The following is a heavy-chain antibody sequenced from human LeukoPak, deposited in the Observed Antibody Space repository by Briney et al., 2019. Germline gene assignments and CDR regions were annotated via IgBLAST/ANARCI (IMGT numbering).Heavy chain of an antibody. CDR3: TTLTRYRAPLLRVSGYFDY. D-gene: IGHD1-1*01. V-gene: IGHV3-74*01. J-gene: IGHJ4*02. Sequence: PGGSLRLSCAASGFTFSSYWMHWVRQAPGKGLVWVSRINSDGSSTSYADSVKGRFTISRDDSKNTLYLQMNSLKTEDTAVYYCTTLTRYRAPLLRVSGYFDYWGQGTLVTVSS. CDR1: GFTFSSYW. CDR2: INSDGSST.